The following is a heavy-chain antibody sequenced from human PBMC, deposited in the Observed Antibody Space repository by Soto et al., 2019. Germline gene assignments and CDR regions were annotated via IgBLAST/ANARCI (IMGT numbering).Heavy chain of an antibody. Sequence: QVQLVQSGAEVKKPGASVKVSCKASGYTFTSYGITWVRQAPGQGPEWMGWISAYNSNRNYAQKIKGRVTMTTDTSTRTAYMELRSLRSDDTAVYFCARVEDYYSDGVDVWGQGTTVTVSS. CDR2: ISAYNSNR. CDR1: GYTFTSYG. J-gene: IGHJ6*02. V-gene: IGHV1-18*01. CDR3: ARVEDYYSDGVDV. D-gene: IGHD3-3*01.